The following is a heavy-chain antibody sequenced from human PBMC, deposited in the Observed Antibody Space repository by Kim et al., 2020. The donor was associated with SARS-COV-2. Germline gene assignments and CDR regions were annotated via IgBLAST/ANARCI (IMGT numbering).Heavy chain of an antibody. CDR3: ARHLLAAAGRGENYYYYMDV. CDR2: IYPGDSDT. V-gene: IGHV5-51*01. J-gene: IGHJ6*03. Sequence: GESLKISCKGSGYSFTSYWIGWVRQMPGKGLEWMGIIYPGDSDTRYSPSFQGQVTISADKSISTAYLQWSSLKASDTAMYYCARHLLAAAGRGENYYYYMDVWGKGTTVTVSS. D-gene: IGHD6-13*01. CDR1: GYSFTSYW.